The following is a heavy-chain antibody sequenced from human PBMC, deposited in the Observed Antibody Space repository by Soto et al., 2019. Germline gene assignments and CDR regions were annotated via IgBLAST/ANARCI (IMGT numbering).Heavy chain of an antibody. V-gene: IGHV4-59*01. CDR2: IYYSGST. D-gene: IGHD3-22*01. Sequence: QVQLQESGPGLVKPSETLSLTCTVSGGSISSYYWSWIRQPPGKGLEWIGYIYYSGSTNYNPSLKSRVTISLDTSKNQFSLKLCSVTAADTAVYYCAREGYYDSSGYSWFDPWGQGTLVTVSS. CDR3: AREGYYDSSGYSWFDP. CDR1: GGSISSYY. J-gene: IGHJ5*02.